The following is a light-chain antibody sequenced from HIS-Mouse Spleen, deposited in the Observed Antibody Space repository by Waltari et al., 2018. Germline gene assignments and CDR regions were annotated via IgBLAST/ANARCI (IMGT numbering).Light chain of an antibody. CDR1: KLGDKY. Sequence: SYELTQPPSVSVSPGQTASITCSGDKLGDKYACWYQQKPGQSAVLVIYQDSKRPSGIPGRFSGSNSGSTATLTISGTQAMDEADYYCQAWDSSTVVFGGGTKLTVL. V-gene: IGLV3-1*01. CDR3: QAWDSSTVV. J-gene: IGLJ2*01. CDR2: QDS.